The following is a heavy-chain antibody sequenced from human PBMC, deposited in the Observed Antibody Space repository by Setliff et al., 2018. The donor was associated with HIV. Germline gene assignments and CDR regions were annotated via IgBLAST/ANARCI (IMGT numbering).Heavy chain of an antibody. Sequence: SETLSLTCTVSGVSVSSGGYYWSWIRQHPGKGLEWIGDVHHTGTTYLNPSLKSRITISVDTSKNQFSLKLGFVTAADTAVYHCARGESSTWDLDEHFQHWGPGTLVTVSS. J-gene: IGHJ1*01. D-gene: IGHD2-2*01. CDR3: ARGESSTWDLDEHFQH. CDR1: GVSVSSGGYY. V-gene: IGHV4-31*03. CDR2: VHHTGTT.